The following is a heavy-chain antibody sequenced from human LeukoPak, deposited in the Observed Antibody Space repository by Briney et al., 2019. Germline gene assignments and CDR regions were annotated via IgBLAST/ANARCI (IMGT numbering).Heavy chain of an antibody. J-gene: IGHJ4*02. V-gene: IGHV1-2*02. CDR3: ARAPSIRVITNFDY. CDR2: INPNSGGT. D-gene: IGHD3-16*02. CDR1: GYTFTGYY. Sequence: ASVKVSCKASGYTFTGYYMHWARQAPGQGLEWMGWINPNSGGTNYAQKFQGRVTMTRDTSISTAYMELSRLRSDDTAVYYCARAPSIRVITNFDYWGQGTLVTVSS.